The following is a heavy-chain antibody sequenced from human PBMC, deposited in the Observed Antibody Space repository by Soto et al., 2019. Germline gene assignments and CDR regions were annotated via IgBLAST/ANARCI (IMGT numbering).Heavy chain of an antibody. Sequence: LSLTCTVSGGSISSGGYYWSWIRQHPGKGLEWIGYIYYSGSTYYNPSLRSRVTISVDTSKNQFSLKLSSVTAADTAVYYCARIYSSSWLYFDYWGQGTLVTVSS. CDR1: GGSISSGGYY. J-gene: IGHJ4*02. CDR3: ARIYSSSWLYFDY. D-gene: IGHD6-13*01. V-gene: IGHV4-31*03. CDR2: IYYSGST.